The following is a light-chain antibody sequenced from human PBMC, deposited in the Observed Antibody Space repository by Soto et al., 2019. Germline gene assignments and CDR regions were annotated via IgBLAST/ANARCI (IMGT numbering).Light chain of an antibody. CDR3: QHFGNSLWT. CDR1: QGVSTN. V-gene: IGKV3-15*01. CDR2: GAS. Sequence: ETVMTQSPDTLSVSPGESATLSCRASQGVSTNLAWFHQKPGQTPRLVLYGASKRATGIPARFSGSGSGRHFTLTISSLQSEDFAVYFCQHFGNSLWTFGQGTKV. J-gene: IGKJ1*01.